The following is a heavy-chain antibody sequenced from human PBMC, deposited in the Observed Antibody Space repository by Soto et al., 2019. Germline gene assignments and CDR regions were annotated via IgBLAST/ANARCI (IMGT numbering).Heavy chain of an antibody. CDR3: AKDEGHFDY. Sequence: QVQLVESGGGVVQPGRSLRLSCAASGFTFSSYGMHWVRQAPGKGLEWVAVISYDGSNKYYADSVKGRFTISRDNSKNTLYLQMNSLRAEDTAVYYCAKDEGHFDYCGQGTLVTVSS. J-gene: IGHJ4*02. CDR1: GFTFSSYG. V-gene: IGHV3-30*18. CDR2: ISYDGSNK.